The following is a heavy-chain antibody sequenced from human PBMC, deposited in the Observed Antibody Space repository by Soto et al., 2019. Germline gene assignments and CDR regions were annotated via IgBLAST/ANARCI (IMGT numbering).Heavy chain of an antibody. D-gene: IGHD3-10*01. CDR1: GAAIGRGGYY. V-gene: IGHV4-31*03. J-gene: IGHJ6*02. CDR3: ARAGRNYYGSGRRSYYGMDV. CDR2: IYYSGST. Sequence: TLSLACSVCGAAIGRGGYYWSWVRQNPGKGLEWIGYIYYSGSTYYNPSLKSRVTISVDTSKNQFSLKLSSVTAADTAVYYCARAGRNYYGSGRRSYYGMDVWGQGTTVT.